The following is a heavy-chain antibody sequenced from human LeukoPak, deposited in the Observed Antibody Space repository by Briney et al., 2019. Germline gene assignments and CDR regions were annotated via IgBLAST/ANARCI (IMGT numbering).Heavy chain of an antibody. CDR2: INHSGST. CDR3: ARTHSSGYLVVDP. D-gene: IGHD3-22*01. V-gene: IGHV4-34*01. J-gene: IGHJ5*02. CDR1: GGSFSGYY. Sequence: RSSETLSLTCAVYGGSFSGYYWSWIRQPPGKGLEWIGEINHSGSTNYNPSLKSRVTISVDTSKNQFSLKLSSVTAADTAVYYCARTHSSGYLVVDPWGQGTLVTASS.